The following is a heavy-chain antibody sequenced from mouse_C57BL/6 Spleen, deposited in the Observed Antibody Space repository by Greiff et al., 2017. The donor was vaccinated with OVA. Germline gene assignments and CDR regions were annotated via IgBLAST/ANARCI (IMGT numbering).Heavy chain of an antibody. CDR3: ARALYGSGWYFDV. CDR1: GFTFSDFY. J-gene: IGHJ1*03. Sequence: EVHLVESGGGLVQSGRSLRLSCATSGFTFSDFYMEWVRQAPGKGLEWIAASRNKANDYTTEYSASVKGRFIVSRDTSQSILYLQMNALRAEDTAIYYCARALYGSGWYFDVWGTGTTVTVSS. D-gene: IGHD1-1*01. V-gene: IGHV7-1*01. CDR2: SRNKANDYTT.